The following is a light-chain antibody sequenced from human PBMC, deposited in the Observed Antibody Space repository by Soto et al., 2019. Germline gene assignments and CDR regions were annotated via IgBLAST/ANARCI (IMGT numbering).Light chain of an antibody. Sequence: EIVLTHSSGTLSLSPGERATLSRRAIQSVSSNYITWYQQKPGQAPRRLIFGASSRATGIPDRFSGSGSGTDFTLTISRMEPEDFAAYYCQQYGSSPSTFGQGTKVDIK. V-gene: IGKV3-20*01. CDR3: QQYGSSPST. J-gene: IGKJ1*01. CDR2: GAS. CDR1: QSVSSNY.